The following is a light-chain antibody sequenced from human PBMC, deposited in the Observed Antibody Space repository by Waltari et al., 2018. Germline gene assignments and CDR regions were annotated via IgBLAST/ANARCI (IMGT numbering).Light chain of an antibody. Sequence: EIVLTQSPDILSLSPGDTATLPCRASQSLTVNYLAWYQQKPGQPPRLPIYAASGSATGVPDRFRGSGSGAHFTLAISRLEPEDFAVYDCQQYESAPRTFGQGTKVEIK. CDR2: AAS. CDR3: QQYESAPRT. J-gene: IGKJ1*01. CDR1: QSLTVNY. V-gene: IGKV3-20*01.